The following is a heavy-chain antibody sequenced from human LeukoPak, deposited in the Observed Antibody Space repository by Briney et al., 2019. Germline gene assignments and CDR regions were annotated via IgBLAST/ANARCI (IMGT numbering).Heavy chain of an antibody. Sequence: ASVKVSCKASGYTFTSYGSSWVRQSPGQGLEWMGWISAYNGNTNYAQKLQGRVTMTTDTSTSTAYMELRSLRSDDTAVYYCAREGRYSGSLPRDYWGQGTLVTVSS. J-gene: IGHJ4*02. D-gene: IGHD1-26*01. V-gene: IGHV1-18*01. CDR3: AREGRYSGSLPRDY. CDR2: ISAYNGNT. CDR1: GYTFTSYG.